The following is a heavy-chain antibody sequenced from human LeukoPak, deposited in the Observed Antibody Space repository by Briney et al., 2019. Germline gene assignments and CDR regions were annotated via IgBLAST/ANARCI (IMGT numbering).Heavy chain of an antibody. J-gene: IGHJ4*02. CDR3: ARAKEGFSGYDYLFDY. CDR1: GFTFSRYT. Sequence: PGGSLRLSCAASGFTFSRYTMHWVRQAPGKGLEWVALFSYDGRTTHYGDSVKGRFTISRDNPKNSLYLQMNSLRTEDTAVYYCARAKEGFSGYDYLFDYWGQGTLVTVSS. D-gene: IGHD5-12*01. V-gene: IGHV3-30*04. CDR2: FSYDGRTT.